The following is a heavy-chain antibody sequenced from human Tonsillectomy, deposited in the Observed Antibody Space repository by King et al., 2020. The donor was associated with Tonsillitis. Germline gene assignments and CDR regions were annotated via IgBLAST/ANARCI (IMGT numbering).Heavy chain of an antibody. CDR2: IWYDGSNK. Sequence: QVQLVESGGGVVQPGRSLRLSCAASGFTFSSYGIHWVRQAPGKGLEGVAVIWYDGSNKYYADSVKGRLTISRDNSKNTLSLQMNSLRAEDTAVYYCHAYDSSGPGDYWGQGTLVTVSS. V-gene: IGHV3-33*01. CDR1: GFTFSSYG. J-gene: IGHJ4*02. D-gene: IGHD3-22*01. CDR3: HAYDSSGPGDY.